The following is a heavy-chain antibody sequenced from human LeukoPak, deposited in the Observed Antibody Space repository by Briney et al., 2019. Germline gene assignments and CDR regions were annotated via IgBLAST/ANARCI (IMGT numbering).Heavy chain of an antibody. J-gene: IGHJ4*02. CDR2: ISGSTGRT. CDR1: GFTFSTYA. CDR3: ARDLAWGAFDY. V-gene: IGHV3-23*01. D-gene: IGHD7-27*01. Sequence: GGSLRLSCAASGFTFSTYAMSWVRQAPGKGLEWVSAISGSTGRTYYADSVQGRFTISRDDSKNTLSLQMNSLRVEDTAVYYCARDLAWGAFDYWGQGTLVTVSS.